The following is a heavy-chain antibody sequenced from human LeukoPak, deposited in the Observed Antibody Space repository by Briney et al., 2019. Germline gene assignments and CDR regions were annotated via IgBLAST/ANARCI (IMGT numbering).Heavy chain of an antibody. CDR1: GFTFSSYS. J-gene: IGHJ5*02. V-gene: IGHV3-48*01. Sequence: GGSLRLSCSASGFTFSSYSLNWVRQAPGKGLEWVSYISPSSSSMYYADSVKGRFTISRDNARNSLYLQMNSLSTEDTALYYCARDAASGNNWFDPWGQGTLVTVSS. D-gene: IGHD3-3*01. CDR3: ARDAASGNNWFDP. CDR2: ISPSSSSM.